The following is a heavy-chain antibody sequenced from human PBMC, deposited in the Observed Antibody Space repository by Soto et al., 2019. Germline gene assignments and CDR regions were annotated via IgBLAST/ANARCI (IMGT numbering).Heavy chain of an antibody. CDR2: INHSGST. J-gene: IGHJ5*02. D-gene: IGHD3-10*01. Sequence: SETLSLTCAVYGGSFSGYYWSWIRQPPGKGLEWIGEINHSGSTNYNPSLKSRVTISVDTSKNQFSLKLSSVTAADTAVYYCATKLNYYGSGSTRYNWFDPWGQGTLVTVS. CDR1: GGSFSGYY. CDR3: ATKLNYYGSGSTRYNWFDP. V-gene: IGHV4-34*01.